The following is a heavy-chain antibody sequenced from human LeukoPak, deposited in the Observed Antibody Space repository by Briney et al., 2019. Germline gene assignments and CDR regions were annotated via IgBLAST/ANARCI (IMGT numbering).Heavy chain of an antibody. CDR1: GGSFSNYY. CDR2: INHSGST. Sequence: SETLSLTCAVYGGSFSNYYWSWIRQPPGKGLEWIGEINHSGSTNFNPSLKSRVTISVDTSKKQFSLKLSSVTAADTAVYYCAREGPGSGRGMKAQARDAFDIWGQGTMVTVSS. V-gene: IGHV4-34*01. CDR3: AREGPGSGRGMKAQARDAFDI. D-gene: IGHD1-1*01. J-gene: IGHJ3*02.